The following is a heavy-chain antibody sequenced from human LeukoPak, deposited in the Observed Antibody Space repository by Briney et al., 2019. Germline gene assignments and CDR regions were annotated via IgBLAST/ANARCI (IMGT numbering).Heavy chain of an antibody. V-gene: IGHV3-15*01. CDR2: IKSKTDGGTT. J-gene: IGHJ4*02. Sequence: GGSLRLSCAASGFTFSNAWMSWVRQAPGKGLEWVGRIKSKTDGGTTDYAAPVKGRSTISRDDSKNTLYLQMNSLKTEDTAVYYCTTESVLLWFGELPVPYFDYWGQGTLVTVSS. CDR1: GFTFSNAW. CDR3: TTESVLLWFGELPVPYFDY. D-gene: IGHD3-10*01.